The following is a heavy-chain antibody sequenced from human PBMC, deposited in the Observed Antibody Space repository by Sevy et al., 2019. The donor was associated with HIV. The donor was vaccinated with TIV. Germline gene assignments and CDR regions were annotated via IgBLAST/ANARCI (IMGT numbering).Heavy chain of an antibody. CDR3: ARSLSQDPDYYDSSGYHY. V-gene: IGHV1-18*01. J-gene: IGHJ4*02. Sequence: ASVKVSCKASGYTFTSYGISWVRQAPGQGLEWMGWISAYNGKTNYAQKLQGRVTVTTDTSTTTAYMELRSLRSDDTAVYYCARSLSQDPDYYDSSGYHYWGQGTLVTVSS. CDR1: GYTFTSYG. CDR2: ISAYNGKT. D-gene: IGHD3-22*01.